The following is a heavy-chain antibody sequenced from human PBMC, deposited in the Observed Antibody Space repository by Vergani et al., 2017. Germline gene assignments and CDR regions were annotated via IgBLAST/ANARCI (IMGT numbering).Heavy chain of an antibody. CDR3: TRGVYTASGYWTDY. V-gene: IGHV3-49*04. CDR2: MRSRDFGGTT. Sequence: EVHLVESGGGLVQPGRSLRLSCTGSGFTFGDPAMSWVRQAPGKGLEWVGFMRSRDFGGTTEYTEYAASVRDRFVFSRDDSKSIAYLQMDSLKTEDTAVYYCTRGVYTASGYWTDYWGQGTLVTVSS. CDR1: GFTFGDPA. J-gene: IGHJ4*02. D-gene: IGHD3-22*01.